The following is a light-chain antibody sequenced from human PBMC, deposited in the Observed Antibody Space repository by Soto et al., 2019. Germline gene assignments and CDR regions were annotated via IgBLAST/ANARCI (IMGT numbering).Light chain of an antibody. CDR3: AAWDDSLSGYV. CDR1: SSNIGSNY. J-gene: IGLJ1*01. Sequence: QSVLTQPPSASGTPGQRVTISCSGSSSNIGSNYVYWYQQLPGTAPKLLIHRNNQRPSGVPDRFSGSKSGTSASLAISVLRSEDEADYYCAAWDDSLSGYVFGTGTKLTVL. V-gene: IGLV1-47*01. CDR2: RNN.